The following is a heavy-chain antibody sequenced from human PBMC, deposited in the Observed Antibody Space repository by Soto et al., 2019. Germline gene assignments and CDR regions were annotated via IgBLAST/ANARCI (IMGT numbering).Heavy chain of an antibody. CDR1: GYTFTIYY. CDR3: ARDLIDYYYGMDV. J-gene: IGHJ6*02. CDR2: INPSGGST. V-gene: IGHV1-46*01. Sequence: GGSVKVSCKASGYTFTIYYMHWVRQAPGQGLEWMGIINPSGGSTTYAQKFQGRVTMTRDTSTSTVYMELSSLRSEDTAVYYCARDLIDYYYGMDVWGQGTTVTVSS.